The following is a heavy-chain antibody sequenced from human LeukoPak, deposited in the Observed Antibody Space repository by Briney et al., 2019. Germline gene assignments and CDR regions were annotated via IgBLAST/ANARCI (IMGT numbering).Heavy chain of an antibody. CDR1: GFTFDSNN. CDR3: ARGGGYYGVDY. CDR2: IYSGGST. D-gene: IGHD4-17*01. V-gene: IGHV3-53*01. Sequence: GGSLRLSCAASGFTFDSNNLNWVRQAPGKGLEWVSVIYSGGSTYYADSVEGRFTISRDNSKNTLYLEMNSLRVEDTAVYFCARGGGYYGVDYWGQGTLVTVSS. J-gene: IGHJ4*02.